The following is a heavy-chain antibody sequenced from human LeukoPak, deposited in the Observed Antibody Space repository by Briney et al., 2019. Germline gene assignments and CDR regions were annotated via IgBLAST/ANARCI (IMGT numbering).Heavy chain of an antibody. V-gene: IGHV3-30*18. D-gene: IGHD3-10*01. CDR1: GFTFSSYG. CDR2: ISYDGSNK. J-gene: IGHJ4*02. Sequence: GGSLRLSCAASGFTFSSYGMHWVRQAPGKGLEWVAVISYDGSNKYYADSVKGRFTISRDNSKNTVYLQMNSLRAEDTAVYYCAKDXYYGSGSFDYWGQGTLVTVSS. CDR3: AKDXYYGSGSFDY.